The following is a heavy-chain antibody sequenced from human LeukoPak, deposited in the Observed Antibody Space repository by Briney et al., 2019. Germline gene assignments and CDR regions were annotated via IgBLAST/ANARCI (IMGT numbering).Heavy chain of an antibody. CDR2: IDIGGTT. J-gene: IGHJ6*03. D-gene: IGHD2-15*01. CDR3: AKRIGGNYYYYMDV. V-gene: IGHV3-53*01. Sequence: PGGSLRLSCAASGFTVSSNYMSWVRQAPGKGLEWVSFIDIGGTTYYADSVKGRFTISRDNSRNTLYLQMNSLRADDTAVYYCAKRIGGNYYYYMDVWGKGTTVTISS. CDR1: GFTVSSNY.